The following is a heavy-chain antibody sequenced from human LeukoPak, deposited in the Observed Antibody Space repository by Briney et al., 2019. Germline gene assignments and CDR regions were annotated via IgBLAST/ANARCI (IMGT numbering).Heavy chain of an antibody. Sequence: GGSLRLSCVASGFIFSRQVRQAPGKGLEWVAVISFDGRQKYYADSGKGRFTISRDNSKNTLYLQMNSLRAEDTAIYYCAKDEEDKVTPDLRYWGQGTLVTVSS. CDR2: ISFDGRQK. V-gene: IGHV3-30*18. D-gene: IGHD4-23*01. CDR3: AKDEEDKVTPDLRY. J-gene: IGHJ4*02. CDR1: GFIFSR.